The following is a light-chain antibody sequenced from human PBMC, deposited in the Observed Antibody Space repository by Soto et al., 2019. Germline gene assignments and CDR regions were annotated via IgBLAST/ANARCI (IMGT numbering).Light chain of an antibody. J-gene: IGLJ1*01. V-gene: IGLV2-14*01. CDR3: ISYTSSNTYV. Sequence: QSALTQPASVSGSPGQSIIISCTGTSSDVGGFNSVSWYQQHPGKAPKVMIYEVSNRPSGVSNRFSGSKSANTASLTISGLQTEDEADYYCISYTSSNTYVFGTGTKVTVL. CDR1: SSDVGGFNS. CDR2: EVS.